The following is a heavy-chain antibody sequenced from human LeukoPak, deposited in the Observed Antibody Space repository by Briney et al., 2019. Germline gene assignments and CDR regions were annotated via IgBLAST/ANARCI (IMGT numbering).Heavy chain of an antibody. CDR2: IYYSGST. CDR3: ARDLGELLIDY. Sequence: PSETLSLTCTVSGGSISSYYWSWIRQPPGKGLEWIGYIYYSGSTNYNPSLKSRVTISVDTSKNQFSLKLSSVTAADTAVYYCARDLGELLIDYWGQGTLVTVSS. CDR1: GGSISSYY. V-gene: IGHV4-59*12. D-gene: IGHD1-26*01. J-gene: IGHJ4*02.